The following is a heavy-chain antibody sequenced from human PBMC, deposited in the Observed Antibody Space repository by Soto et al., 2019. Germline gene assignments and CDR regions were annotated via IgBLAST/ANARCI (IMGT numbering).Heavy chain of an antibody. J-gene: IGHJ4*02. CDR3: ARRLYYDSSGYYQYYFDY. D-gene: IGHD3-22*01. CDR2: IYHSGST. Sequence: QVQLQESGPGLVKPSGTLSLTCAVSGGSISSSNWWSWVRQPPGKGLEWIGEIYHSGSTNYNPSLKWRVNISVEKSKNQFSLQLSSVTAADTAVYYCARRLYYDSSGYYQYYFDYWGQGTLVTVSS. CDR1: GGSISSSNW. V-gene: IGHV4-4*02.